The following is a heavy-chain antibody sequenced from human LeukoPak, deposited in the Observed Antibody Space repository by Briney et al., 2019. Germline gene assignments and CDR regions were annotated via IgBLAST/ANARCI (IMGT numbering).Heavy chain of an antibody. CDR3: ARDALQWDYYMDV. CDR1: GGSISSYY. Sequence: SETLSLTCTVSGGSISSYYWSWLRQPPGKGLEYIGHIYYSGSTNYNPSLKSRVTISVDTSKNQFSLKLSSVTAADTAVYYCARDALQWDYYMDVWGKGTTVTVSS. CDR2: IYYSGST. J-gene: IGHJ6*03. D-gene: IGHD4-11*01. V-gene: IGHV4-59*01.